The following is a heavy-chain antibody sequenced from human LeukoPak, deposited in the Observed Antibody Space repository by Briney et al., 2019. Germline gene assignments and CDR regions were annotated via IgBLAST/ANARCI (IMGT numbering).Heavy chain of an antibody. J-gene: IGHJ5*02. CDR3: TREERDYYDSSGYYLHNWFDP. CDR2: IYSGGIT. CDR1: GFTVSSNY. D-gene: IGHD3-22*01. Sequence: GGSLRLSCAASGFTVSSNYMSWVRQAPGKGLEWVSVIYSGGITYYADSVKSRFTISRDNSKNTLYLQMNSLRAEDTAVYYCTREERDYYDSSGYYLHNWFDPWGQGTLVNVSS. V-gene: IGHV3-66*01.